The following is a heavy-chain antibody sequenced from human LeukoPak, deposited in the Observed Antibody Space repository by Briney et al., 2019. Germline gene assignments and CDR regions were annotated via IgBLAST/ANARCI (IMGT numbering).Heavy chain of an antibody. D-gene: IGHD3-22*01. Sequence: GASVKVSCKASGYTFTSYDINWGRQATGQGLEWMGWMNPNSGNTGYAQKFQGRVTMTRNTSISTAYMELSSLRSEDTAVYYCARGFPRYYYDSSGYPLGYWGQGTLVTVSS. CDR3: ARGFPRYYYDSSGYPLGY. CDR2: MNPNSGNT. J-gene: IGHJ4*02. V-gene: IGHV1-8*01. CDR1: GYTFTSYD.